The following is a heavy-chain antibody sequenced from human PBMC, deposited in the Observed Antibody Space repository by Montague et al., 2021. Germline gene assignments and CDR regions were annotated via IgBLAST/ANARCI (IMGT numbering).Heavy chain of an antibody. J-gene: IGHJ4*02. D-gene: IGHD6-13*01. CDR3: AKNRAAPGRGSFDY. CDR2: TSATGGGT. CDR1: GFTFSGYA. Sequence: SLRLSCAASGFTFSGYAMSWVRQAPGKGLEWVSGTSATGGGTFYADSVKGRFIISRDNSKNTLFLQMNSLRADDTAVYYCAKNRAAPGRGSFDYWGQGTLVTVSS. V-gene: IGHV3-23*01.